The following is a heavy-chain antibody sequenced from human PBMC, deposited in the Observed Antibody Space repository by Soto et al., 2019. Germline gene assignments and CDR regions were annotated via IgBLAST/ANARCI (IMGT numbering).Heavy chain of an antibody. CDR2: IRSKAYSYAT. V-gene: IGHV3-73*01. CDR1: GFTFSGSD. J-gene: IGHJ5*02. Sequence: GGSLRLSCATSGFTFSGSDIHWVRQASGKGLERVGRIRSKAYSYATVYAASVKGRFTISRDDSKNMAYLQMNSLRTEDTAVYYCAREPRLSSGYQNLFDPWSQGTLVTVSS. D-gene: IGHD3-22*01. CDR3: AREPRLSSGYQNLFDP.